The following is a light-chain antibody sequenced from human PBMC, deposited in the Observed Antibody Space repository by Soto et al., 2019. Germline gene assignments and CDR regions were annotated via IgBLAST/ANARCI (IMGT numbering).Light chain of an antibody. CDR2: DTS. CDR3: LLSYSGARVRV. V-gene: IGLV7-46*01. J-gene: IGLJ1*01. Sequence: VVTQEPSLTVSPGGTVTLTCGSSTGAVTSGHYPYWFQQKPGQAPRTLIYDTSNKHSWTPARFSGSLLGGKAALTLSGAQPEDEAEYYCLLSYSGARVRVFGTGTKVTVL. CDR1: TGAVTSGHY.